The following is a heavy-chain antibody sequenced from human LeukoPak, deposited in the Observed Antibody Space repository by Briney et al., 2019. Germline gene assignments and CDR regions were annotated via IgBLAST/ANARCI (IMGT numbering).Heavy chain of an antibody. CDR3: AREGLVPHAFDI. CDR2: INHSGST. Sequence: SETLSLTCAVYGGSFSGYYWSWIRQPPGKGLEWIGEINHSGSTNYNPSLKSRVTVSVDTSKNQFSLKLSSVTAADTAVYYCAREGLVPHAFDIWGQGTMVTVSS. V-gene: IGHV4-34*01. D-gene: IGHD6-19*01. CDR1: GGSFSGYY. J-gene: IGHJ3*02.